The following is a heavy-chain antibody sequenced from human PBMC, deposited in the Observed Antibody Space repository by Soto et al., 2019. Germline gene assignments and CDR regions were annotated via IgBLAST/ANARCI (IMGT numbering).Heavy chain of an antibody. CDR1: GGTFSSYA. J-gene: IGHJ6*02. CDR3: ARAHRYDFWSGYYEAYYYYYGMDV. D-gene: IGHD3-3*01. CDR2: IIPIFGTA. Sequence: QVQLVQSGAEVKKPGSSVKVSCKASGGTFSSYAISWVRQAPGQGLEWMGGIIPIFGTANYAQKFQGRVTITAEESTSTVYMELSSLRSEDTAVYYCARAHRYDFWSGYYEAYYYYYGMDVWGQGTTVTVSS. V-gene: IGHV1-69*12.